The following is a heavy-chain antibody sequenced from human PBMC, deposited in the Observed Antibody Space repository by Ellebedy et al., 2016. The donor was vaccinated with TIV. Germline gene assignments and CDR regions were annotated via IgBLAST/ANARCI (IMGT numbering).Heavy chain of an antibody. J-gene: IGHJ6*02. CDR2: ISGSGGST. Sequence: GESLKISXAASGFTFSSYAMSWVRQAPGKGLEWVSAISGSGGSTYYADSVKGRFTISRDNSKNTLYLQMNSLRAEDTAVYYCVLPTVTPPYYYYGMDVWGQGTTVTVSS. D-gene: IGHD4-17*01. CDR1: GFTFSSYA. V-gene: IGHV3-23*01. CDR3: VLPTVTPPYYYYGMDV.